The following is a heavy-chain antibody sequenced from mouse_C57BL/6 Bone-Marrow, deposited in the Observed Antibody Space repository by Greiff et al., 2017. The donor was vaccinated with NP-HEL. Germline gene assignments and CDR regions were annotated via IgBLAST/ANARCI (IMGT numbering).Heavy chain of an antibody. CDR1: GYTFTSYW. Sequence: VQLQQPGAELVKPGASVKLSCKASGYTFTSYWMHWVKQRPGQGLEWIGMIHPNSGSTNYNEKFKSKATLTVDKSSSTAYMQLSSLTSEDSAVYYCARKDYDYVLYAMDYWGQGTSVTVSS. CDR2: IHPNSGST. J-gene: IGHJ4*01. D-gene: IGHD2-4*01. CDR3: ARKDYDYVLYAMDY. V-gene: IGHV1-64*01.